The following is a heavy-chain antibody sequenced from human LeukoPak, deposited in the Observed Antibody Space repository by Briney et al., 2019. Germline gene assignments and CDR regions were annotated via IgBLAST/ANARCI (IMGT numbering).Heavy chain of an antibody. CDR2: IKEGGSEK. CDR3: ARLIAAAERYFDF. Sequence: GGSLRLSCAASGFNFSSYWMSWVRQAPGKGLEWVGNIKEGGSEKYYVGSVKGRFTISRDNAKNSLYLQLNSLRVEDTAVYYCARLIAAAERYFDFWGQGTLVTVSS. V-gene: IGHV3-7*01. D-gene: IGHD6-13*01. CDR1: GFNFSSYW. J-gene: IGHJ4*02.